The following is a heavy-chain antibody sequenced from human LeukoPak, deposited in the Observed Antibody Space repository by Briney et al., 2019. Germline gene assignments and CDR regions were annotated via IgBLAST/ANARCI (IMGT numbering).Heavy chain of an antibody. D-gene: IGHD5/OR15-5a*01. CDR3: ARALRLGGFDY. V-gene: IGHV3-33*01. Sequence: GGSLRLSCAASGFTFSSYGVHWVRQAPGKGLEWVAVIWYDGSNKYYADSVKGRFTISRDNSKNTLYLQMNSLRAEDTAVYYCARALRLGGFDYWGQGTLVTVSS. J-gene: IGHJ4*02. CDR2: IWYDGSNK. CDR1: GFTFSSYG.